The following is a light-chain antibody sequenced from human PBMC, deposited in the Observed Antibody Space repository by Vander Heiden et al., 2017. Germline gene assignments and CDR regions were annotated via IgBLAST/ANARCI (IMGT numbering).Light chain of an antibody. CDR1: DIGSKN. J-gene: IGLJ2*01. V-gene: IGLV3-21*02. Sequence: SYVLTPPPSVSVAPGQTARITCGGDDIGSKNVHCYQQKPGQAPVLVVHDDSGPASGIPDRFPCSKSENKGTPNNSSVGAGGEGGEYCQVWDSRSDHGLFGGGTKLTVL. CDR3: QVWDSRSDHGL. CDR2: DDS.